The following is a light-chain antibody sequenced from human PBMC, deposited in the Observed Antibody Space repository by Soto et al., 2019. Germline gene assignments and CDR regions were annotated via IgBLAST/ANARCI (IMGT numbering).Light chain of an antibody. CDR3: QQANSFPFT. CDR1: QGIRSW. Sequence: DIQMTQSPSSVSASVVDRVTITCRASQGIRSWLAWYQQKPGKAPKLLIYAAYSLQSGVPSRFSGSGSGTDFTLTISRLQPEDFATYYCQQANSFPFTFGPGTKVDIK. J-gene: IGKJ3*01. CDR2: AAY. V-gene: IGKV1-12*01.